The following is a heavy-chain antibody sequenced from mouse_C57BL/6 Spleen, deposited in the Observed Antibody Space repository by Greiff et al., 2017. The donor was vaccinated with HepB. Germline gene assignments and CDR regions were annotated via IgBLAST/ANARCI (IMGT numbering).Heavy chain of an antibody. J-gene: IGHJ4*01. CDR2: IDPEDGDT. V-gene: IGHV14-1*01. CDR3: TAPYYGNYYYAMDY. CDR1: GFNIKDYY. Sequence: VHVKQSGAELVRPGASVKLSCTASGFNIKDYYMHWVKQRPEQGLEWIGRIDPEDGDTEYAPKFQGKATMTADTSSNTAYLQLSSLTSEDTAVYYCTAPYYGNYYYAMDYWGQGTSVTVSS. D-gene: IGHD2-10*01.